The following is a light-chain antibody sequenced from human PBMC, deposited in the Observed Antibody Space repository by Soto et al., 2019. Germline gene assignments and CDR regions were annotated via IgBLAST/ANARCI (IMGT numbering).Light chain of an antibody. V-gene: IGKV1-5*03. CDR1: QSIITW. CDR3: QQYNLYPWT. J-gene: IGKJ1*01. CDR2: QAS. Sequence: STLSGSVGDRVTITCRASQSIITWLAWYQQKPGKAPNLLIYQASRLESGVPSRFSGGGSGTEFTLTISSLQPDDFATYFCQQYNLYPWTFGQGTKVDIK.